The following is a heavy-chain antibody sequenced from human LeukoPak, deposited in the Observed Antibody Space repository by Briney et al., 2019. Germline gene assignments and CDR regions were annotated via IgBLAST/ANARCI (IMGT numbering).Heavy chain of an antibody. D-gene: IGHD5-24*01. CDR1: GFTFRSYA. CDR2: ISSSSSYI. CDR3: AKSGYNRFDY. Sequence: GGSLRLSCAASGFTFRSYAMSWVRQAPGKGLEWVSSISSSSSYIYYADSVKGRFTISRDNSKNTLYLQMNSLRAEDTAVYYCAKSGYNRFDYWGQGTLVTVSS. J-gene: IGHJ4*02. V-gene: IGHV3-23*01.